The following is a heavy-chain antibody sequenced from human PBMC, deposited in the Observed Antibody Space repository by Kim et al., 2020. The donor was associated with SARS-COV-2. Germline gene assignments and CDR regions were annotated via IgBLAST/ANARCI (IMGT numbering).Heavy chain of an antibody. CDR3: TRLGGRGGYQNWFDP. J-gene: IGHJ5*02. D-gene: IGHD1-26*01. Sequence: SETLSLTCIVSGGSISSYYWSWIRQPPGKGLEWIGYMYYSGTTNYNPSLKSRVTISGDTSKNQFSLKLTSVTAAATAVYYCTRLGGRGGYQNWFDPWGQG. V-gene: IGHV4-59*08. CDR1: GGSISSYY. CDR2: MYYSGTT.